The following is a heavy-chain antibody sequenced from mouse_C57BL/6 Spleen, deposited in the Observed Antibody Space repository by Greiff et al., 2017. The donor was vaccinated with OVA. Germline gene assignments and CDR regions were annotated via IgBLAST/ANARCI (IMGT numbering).Heavy chain of an antibody. V-gene: IGHV3-6*01. CDR2: ISYDGSN. CDR3: ARDQYYGSGAY. J-gene: IGHJ3*01. D-gene: IGHD1-1*01. CDR1: GYSITSGYY. Sequence: EVKLEESGPGLVKPSQSLSLTCSVTGYSITSGYYWNWIRQFPGNKLEWMGYISYDGSNNYNPSLKNRISITRDTSKNQFFLKLNSVTTEDTATYYCARDQYYGSGAYWGQGTLVTVSA.